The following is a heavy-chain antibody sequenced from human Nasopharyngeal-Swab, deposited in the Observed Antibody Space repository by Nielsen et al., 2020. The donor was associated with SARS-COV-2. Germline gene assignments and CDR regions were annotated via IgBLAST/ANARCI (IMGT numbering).Heavy chain of an antibody. D-gene: IGHD6-19*01. CDR1: GFTVSSNY. CDR3: ARRPEQYSSGWYGLYYYGMDV. CDR2: IYSGGST. Sequence: GESLKISCAASGFTVSSNYMSWVRQAPGKGPEWVSVIYSGGSTYYADSVKGRFTISRDNSKNTLYLQMNSLRAEDTAVYYCARRPEQYSSGWYGLYYYGMDVWGQGTPVTVSS. V-gene: IGHV3-53*01. J-gene: IGHJ6*02.